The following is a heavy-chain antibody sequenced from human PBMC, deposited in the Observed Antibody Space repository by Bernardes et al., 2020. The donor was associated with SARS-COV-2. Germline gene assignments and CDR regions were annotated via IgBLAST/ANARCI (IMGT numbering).Heavy chain of an antibody. CDR3: ARHGGTAKVGSFDY. CDR1: GGSISSYY. J-gene: IGHJ4*02. D-gene: IGHD5-18*01. CDR2: IYYSGST. Sequence: SETLSLTCTVSGGSISSYYWSWIRQPPGKGLEWIGYIYYSGSTNYNPSLKSRVTISVDPSKNQFSLKLSSVTAADTAVYYCARHGGTAKVGSFDYWGQGTLVTVSS. V-gene: IGHV4-59*08.